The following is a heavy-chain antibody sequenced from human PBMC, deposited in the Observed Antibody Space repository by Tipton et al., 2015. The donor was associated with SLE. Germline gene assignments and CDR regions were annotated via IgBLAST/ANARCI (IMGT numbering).Heavy chain of an antibody. CDR2: IYYSRIT. CDR3: ARGEIATVSTGGYFDS. CDR1: GGSISSSSYY. V-gene: IGHV4-39*07. J-gene: IGHJ4*02. Sequence: TLSLTCTVSGGSISSSSYYWGWIRQPPGKGLEWIGSIYYSRITYYSPSLNSRVTISEDWSNNQFSLKLSSVTAADTAVYFCARGEIATVSTGGYFDSWGQGILVTVSS. D-gene: IGHD5/OR15-5a*01.